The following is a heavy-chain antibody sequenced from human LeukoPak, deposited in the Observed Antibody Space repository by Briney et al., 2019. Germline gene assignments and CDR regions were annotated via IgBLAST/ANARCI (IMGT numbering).Heavy chain of an antibody. Sequence: SGGSLRLSCATSGFTFRRYGMDWVRQTPGKGLEWLTFIGHDGDNENYADSVKGRFTISRDNAKNSLYLQMNSLRAEDTALYYCAKDWTLRGVSPYYFDYWGQGTLVTVSS. J-gene: IGHJ4*02. CDR3: AKDWTLRGVSPYYFDY. CDR2: IGHDGDNE. D-gene: IGHD3-10*01. V-gene: IGHV3-30*02. CDR1: GFTFRRYG.